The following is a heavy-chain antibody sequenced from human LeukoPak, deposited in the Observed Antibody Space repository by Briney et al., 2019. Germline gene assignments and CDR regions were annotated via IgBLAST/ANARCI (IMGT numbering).Heavy chain of an antibody. V-gene: IGHV3-30*02. CDR1: GITFRNYG. CDR2: IWYDGSNK. CDR3: AKDRGSGWTFDY. Sequence: GGSLRPSCAASGITFRNYGMHWVRQAPGKGLEWVAIIWYDGSNKYYADSVKGRFTISRDNSKNTVYLQMNSLRAEDTAVYYCAKDRGSGWTFDYWGQGTLVTVSS. D-gene: IGHD6-19*01. J-gene: IGHJ4*02.